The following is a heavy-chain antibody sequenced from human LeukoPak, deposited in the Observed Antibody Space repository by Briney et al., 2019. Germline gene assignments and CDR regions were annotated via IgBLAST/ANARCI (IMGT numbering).Heavy chain of an antibody. D-gene: IGHD1-14*01. Sequence: PGGSLRLSCAASGFTFRSHAMSWVRQAPGKGLEWVSTISSSSNTYYPDSVKGRFTISRDNSRDTVYLQMNTVRAEDTAIYYCAHRTAFDSWGQGTLVTVSS. CDR2: ISSSSNT. CDR3: AHRTAFDS. V-gene: IGHV3-23*01. CDR1: GFTFRSHA. J-gene: IGHJ4*02.